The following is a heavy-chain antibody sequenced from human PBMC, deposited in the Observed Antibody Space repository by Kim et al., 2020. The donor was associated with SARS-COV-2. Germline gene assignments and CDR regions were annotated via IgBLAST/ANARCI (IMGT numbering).Heavy chain of an antibody. CDR1: GGSISSYY. CDR3: AREDPRERSGRDLRYFDY. V-gene: IGHV4-59*01. J-gene: IGHJ4*02. CDR2: IYYSGST. D-gene: IGHD1-26*01. Sequence: SETLSLTCTVSGGSISSYYWSWIRQPPGKGLEWIGYIYYSGSTNYNPSLKSRVTISVDTSKNQFSLKLSSVTAADTAVYYCAREDPRERSGRDLRYFDYWGQGTLVTVSS.